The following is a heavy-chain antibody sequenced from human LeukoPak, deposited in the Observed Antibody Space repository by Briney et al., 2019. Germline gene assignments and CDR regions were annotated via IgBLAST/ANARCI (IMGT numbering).Heavy chain of an antibody. CDR2: IRDDGNTK. D-gene: IGHD4-17*01. CDR1: GFTFSSNG. J-gene: IGHJ1*01. V-gene: IGHV3-30*02. Sequence: PGGSLRLSCVASGFTFSSNGMHWVRQAPGKGLEWVAVIRDDGNTKYYADSVKGRFTISRDNSKNTLYLQLNSLRAEATAVYYFANDNYRDYVRSLEHWGQGALVTVSS. CDR3: ANDNYRDYVRSLEH.